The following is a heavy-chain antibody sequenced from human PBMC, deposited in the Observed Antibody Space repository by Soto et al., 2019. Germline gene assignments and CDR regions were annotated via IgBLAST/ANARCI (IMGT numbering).Heavy chain of an antibody. D-gene: IGHD3-3*01. CDR3: ASGAIFGVFLRYFDY. V-gene: IGHV3-7*01. CDR1: AFPFTTYW. J-gene: IGHJ4*02. CDR2: INQDGSQK. Sequence: EVLLVESGGGLVQPGGSLRLSCAASAFPFTTYWMNWVRQAPGKRLEWVANINQDGSQKYYVDSVKGRFTISRDNAKNSLYLQMNSLRAEDTAIYYCASGAIFGVFLRYFDYWGQGALVTVSS.